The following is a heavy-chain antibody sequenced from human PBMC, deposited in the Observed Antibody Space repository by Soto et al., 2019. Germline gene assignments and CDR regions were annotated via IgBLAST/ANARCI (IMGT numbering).Heavy chain of an antibody. D-gene: IGHD6-19*01. CDR3: ASALPAIAVRAQGWFDP. V-gene: IGHV3-21*01. Sequence: VGSLRLSCAASGFTFSRYSMNWVRQAPGKGLEWVSSISSSSSYIYYADSVKGRFTISRDNAKNSLYLQMNSLRAEDTAVYYCASALPAIAVRAQGWFDPWVQGTLVTVS. J-gene: IGHJ5*02. CDR1: GFTFSRYS. CDR2: ISSSSSYI.